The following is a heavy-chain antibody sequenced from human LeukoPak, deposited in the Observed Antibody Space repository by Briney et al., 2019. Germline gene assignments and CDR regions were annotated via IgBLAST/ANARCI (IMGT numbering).Heavy chain of an antibody. CDR1: GGSFSGYY. D-gene: IGHD5-18*01. Sequence: SETLSLTCAVYGGSFSGYYWSWIRQPPGKGPEWIGEINHSGSTNYNPSLKSRVTISVDTSKNQFSLKLSSVTAADTAVYYCATRLANTAMVPMDVWGQGTTVTVSS. J-gene: IGHJ6*02. CDR3: ATRLANTAMVPMDV. CDR2: INHSGST. V-gene: IGHV4-34*01.